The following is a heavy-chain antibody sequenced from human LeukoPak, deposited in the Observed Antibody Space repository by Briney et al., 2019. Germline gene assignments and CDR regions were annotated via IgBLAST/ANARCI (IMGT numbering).Heavy chain of an antibody. CDR1: GGSIGSSSYY. Sequence: PSETLSLTCTVSGGSIGSSSYYWGWIRQPPGKGLEWIGSIYYSGSTYYNPSLKSRVTISVDTSKNQFSLKLSSVTAADTAVYYCARVVGYYFDYWGQGTLVTVSS. CDR2: IYYSGST. CDR3: ARVVGYYFDY. D-gene: IGHD3-10*01. J-gene: IGHJ4*02. V-gene: IGHV4-39*07.